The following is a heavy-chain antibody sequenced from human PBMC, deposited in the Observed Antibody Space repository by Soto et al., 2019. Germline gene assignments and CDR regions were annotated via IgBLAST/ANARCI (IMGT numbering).Heavy chain of an antibody. Sequence: SETLSLTCAVYGGSFSGYYWSWIRQPPGKGLEWIGEINHSGSTNYNPSLKSRVTISVDTSKNQSSLKLSSVTAADTAVYYCARVRFLEWLHLAERYGMDVWGQGTTVTVSS. CDR2: INHSGST. CDR1: GGSFSGYY. V-gene: IGHV4-34*01. J-gene: IGHJ6*02. CDR3: ARVRFLEWLHLAERYGMDV. D-gene: IGHD3-3*01.